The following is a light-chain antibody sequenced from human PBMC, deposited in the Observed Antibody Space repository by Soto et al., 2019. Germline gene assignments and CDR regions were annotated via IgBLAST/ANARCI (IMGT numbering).Light chain of an antibody. V-gene: IGKV3-15*01. CDR3: QQYSKWPIT. Sequence: IVLTQSPGTLSLSPGEIATLACRSSQSVNSNYLAWYQQHPGQPPRLLIYGISTRATGIPARFSGSGSGTEFSLTISSLQSEDFAVYYCQQYSKWPITFGQGTRLEIK. CDR1: QSVNSN. J-gene: IGKJ5*01. CDR2: GIS.